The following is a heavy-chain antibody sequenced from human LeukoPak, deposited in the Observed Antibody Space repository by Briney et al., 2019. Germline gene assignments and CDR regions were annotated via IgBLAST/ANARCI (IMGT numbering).Heavy chain of an antibody. CDR3: ARLTMVRGVIIIDPYFDY. J-gene: IGHJ4*02. Sequence: SETLSLTCTVSGGSINSYYWSWIRQPPGKGLEWIGYIYYSGSTNYNPSLKSRVTISVDTSKNQFSLKLSSVTAADTAVYYCARLTMVRGVIIIDPYFDYWGQGTLVTVSS. V-gene: IGHV4-59*01. D-gene: IGHD3-10*01. CDR2: IYYSGST. CDR1: GGSINSYY.